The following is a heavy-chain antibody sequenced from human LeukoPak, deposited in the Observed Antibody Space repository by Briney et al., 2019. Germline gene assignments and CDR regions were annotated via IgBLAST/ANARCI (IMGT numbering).Heavy chain of an antibody. J-gene: IGHJ3*02. Sequence: GGSLRLSCAASGFTFSSYGMHWVRKAPGKGLEWVAFIRYDGSNKYYADSVKGRFTIPRDNSKNTLYLQMNSLRAEDTAVYYCARAGAYTYGDLTFDIWGQGTMVTVSS. CDR1: GFTFSSYG. V-gene: IGHV3-30*02. CDR2: IRYDGSNK. CDR3: ARAGAYTYGDLTFDI. D-gene: IGHD5-18*01.